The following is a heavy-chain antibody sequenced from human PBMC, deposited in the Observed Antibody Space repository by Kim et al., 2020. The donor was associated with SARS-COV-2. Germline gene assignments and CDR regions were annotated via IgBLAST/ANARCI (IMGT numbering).Heavy chain of an antibody. CDR1: GFTFSSYS. D-gene: IGHD4-17*01. CDR2: ISSSSSTI. CDR3: ARDPSPYGDYSYYGMDV. J-gene: IGHJ6*02. V-gene: IGHV3-48*04. Sequence: GGSLRLSCAASGFTFSSYSMNWVRQAPGKGLEWVSYISSSSSTIYYADSVKGRFTISRDNAKNSLYLQMNSLRAEDTAVYYCARDPSPYGDYSYYGMDVWGQGTTVTVSS.